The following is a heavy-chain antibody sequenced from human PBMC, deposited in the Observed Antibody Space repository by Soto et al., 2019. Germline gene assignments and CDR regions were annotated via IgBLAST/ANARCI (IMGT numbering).Heavy chain of an antibody. V-gene: IGHV1-8*01. Sequence: QVQLVQSGAEVKKPGASVKVSCKASGYTFTSYDINWVRQATGQGLEWMGWMNPNSGNTGYAQKFQGRVTMTRNTSISTAYMELSSLRSEDTAVYYCARGPPPRLGYYYGMDVWGQGTTVTVSS. CDR1: GYTFTSYD. D-gene: IGHD3-16*01. CDR2: MNPNSGNT. CDR3: ARGPPPRLGYYYGMDV. J-gene: IGHJ6*02.